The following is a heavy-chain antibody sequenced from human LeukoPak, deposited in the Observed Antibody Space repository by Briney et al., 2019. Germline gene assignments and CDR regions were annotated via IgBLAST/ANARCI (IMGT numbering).Heavy chain of an antibody. D-gene: IGHD1-26*01. Sequence: GGSPRLSCAASGFTFAIHAMTWVRQAPGKGLEWVANIKQDGGEKYYVDSVKGRFTISRDNAKNSLYLQMNSLRDEDTAVYYCCYSGSYKGYWYFDLWGRGTLVTVSS. J-gene: IGHJ2*01. CDR1: GFTFAIHA. CDR3: CYSGSYKGYWYFDL. CDR2: IKQDGGEK. V-gene: IGHV3-7*02.